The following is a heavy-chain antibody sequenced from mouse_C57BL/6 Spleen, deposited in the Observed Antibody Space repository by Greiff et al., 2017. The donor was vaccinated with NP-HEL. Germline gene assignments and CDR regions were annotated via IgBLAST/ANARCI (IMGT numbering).Heavy chain of an antibody. J-gene: IGHJ4*01. CDR2: IDPETGGT. V-gene: IGHV1-15*01. Sequence: VKLQESGAELVRPGASVTLSCKASGYTFTDYEMHWVKQTPVHGLEWIGAIDPETGGTAYNQKFKGKAILTADKSSSTAYMELRSLTSEDSAVYYGTRSRGSSYVLYAMDYWGQGTSVTVSS. CDR1: GYTFTDYE. D-gene: IGHD1-1*01. CDR3: TRSRGSSYVLYAMDY.